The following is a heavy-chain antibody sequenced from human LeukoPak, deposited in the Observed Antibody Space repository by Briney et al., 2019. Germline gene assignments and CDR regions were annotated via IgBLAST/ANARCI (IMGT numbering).Heavy chain of an antibody. CDR2: FDPEDGET. V-gene: IGHV1-24*01. J-gene: IGHJ4*02. CDR3: AKLRYSYGSFDY. Sequence: ASVKVSCKVSGYTLTELSMHWVRQAPGKGLEWMGGFDPEDGETIYAQKFQGRVTMTEDTSTDTAYMELSSLRSEDTAVYYCAKLRYSYGSFDYWGQGTLVTVSS. CDR1: GYTLTELS. D-gene: IGHD5-18*01.